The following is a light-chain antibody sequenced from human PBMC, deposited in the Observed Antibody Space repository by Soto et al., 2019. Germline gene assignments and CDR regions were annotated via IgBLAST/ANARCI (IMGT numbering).Light chain of an antibody. Sequence: ELVLTQSPATLSLSPGERATLSCRASQSVSRYLAWYQQKPVQAPRLLIYDASNRATGIPARFSGSGSGTDFTLTISSLEPEDFAVYYCEQRSDWPLTFGGGTNVEIK. CDR2: DAS. J-gene: IGKJ4*01. CDR1: QSVSRY. CDR3: EQRSDWPLT. V-gene: IGKV3-11*01.